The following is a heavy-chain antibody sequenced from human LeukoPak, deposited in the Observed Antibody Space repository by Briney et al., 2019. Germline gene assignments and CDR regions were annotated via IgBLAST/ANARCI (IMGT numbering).Heavy chain of an antibody. J-gene: IGHJ4*02. V-gene: IGHV4-59*01. CDR3: ARDRLGPSTDYFDY. CDR2: IYYSGSP. CDR1: GGSISSYY. D-gene: IGHD1-26*01. Sequence: SETLSLTCTVSGGSISSYYWSWIRQPPGKGLEWIGYIYYSGSPNYTPPPKSRVPISVDTSKNQFSLKLSSVTAADPAVYYCARDRLGPSTDYFDYWGQGTLVTVSS.